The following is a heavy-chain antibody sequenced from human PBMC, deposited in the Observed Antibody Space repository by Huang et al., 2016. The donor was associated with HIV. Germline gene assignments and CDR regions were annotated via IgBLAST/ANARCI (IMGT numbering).Heavy chain of an antibody. CDR3: ARAMSVGVPKDAFDI. V-gene: IGHV1-46*01. Sequence: QVQLVQSGAEVRKHGASVKVSCKASGYSFSDNFIHWVRQAPGRGLEWMGIINPSSGSRSHAQKFQGRVAMTVDTSTSTIYVELSSLTSEDTAVYYCARAMSVGVPKDAFDIWGQGTKVTVSS. CDR1: GYSFSDNF. J-gene: IGHJ3*02. D-gene: IGHD2-2*01. CDR2: INPSSGSR.